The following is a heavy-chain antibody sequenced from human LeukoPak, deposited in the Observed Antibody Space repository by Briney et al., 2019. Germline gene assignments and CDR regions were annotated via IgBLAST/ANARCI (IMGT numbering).Heavy chain of an antibody. D-gene: IGHD3-10*01. CDR2: IGTAGDT. J-gene: IGHJ4*02. V-gene: IGHV3-13*01. Sequence: GSLRLSCAASGFTFSSYDMHWVRQATGKGLEWVSAIGTAGDTYYPGSVKGRFTISRENAKNSLYLQMNSLRAGDTAVYYCARGMVRGVLSHYYFDYWGQGTLVTVSS. CDR3: ARGMVRGVLSHYYFDY. CDR1: GFTFSSYD.